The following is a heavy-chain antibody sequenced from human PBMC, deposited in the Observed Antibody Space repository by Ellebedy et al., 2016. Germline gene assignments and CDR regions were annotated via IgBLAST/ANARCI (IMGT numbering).Heavy chain of an antibody. J-gene: IGHJ4*02. V-gene: IGHV3-21*01. CDR3: ARAGSGGEFDY. D-gene: IGHD3-16*01. Sequence: GGSLRLXXAASGFTFSSYSMNWVRQAPGKGLEWVSSISSSSSYIYYADSVKGRFTISRDNAKNSLYLQMNSLRAEDTAVYYCARAGSGGEFDYWGQGTLVTVSS. CDR2: ISSSSSYI. CDR1: GFTFSSYS.